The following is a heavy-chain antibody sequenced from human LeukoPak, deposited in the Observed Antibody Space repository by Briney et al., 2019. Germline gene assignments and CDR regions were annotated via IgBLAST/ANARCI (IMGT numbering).Heavy chain of an antibody. CDR2: IGSDDST. J-gene: IGHJ4*02. CDR3: AKDLHFWSGIDY. CDR1: GFTFGTNA. D-gene: IGHD3-3*02. Sequence: GGSLRLSCAASGFTFGTNAMSWVRQAPGKGLEWVSGIGSDDSTHYAESVKGRFAISRDNSKNTLYLQKNSLETEDTAIYYCAKDLHFWSGIDYWGQGTLVTVSS. V-gene: IGHV3-23*01.